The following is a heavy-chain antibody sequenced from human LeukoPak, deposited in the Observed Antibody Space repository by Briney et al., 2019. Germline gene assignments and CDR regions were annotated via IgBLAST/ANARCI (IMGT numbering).Heavy chain of an antibody. J-gene: IGHJ4*02. D-gene: IGHD4-23*01. CDR3: AKDSTRQYGGNSGLFDY. CDR2: ISWNSGSI. Sequence: GGSLRLSCAASGFTFDDYAMHWVRQDPGKGLEWVSGISWNSGSIGYADSVKGRFTISRDNAKNSLYLQMNSLRAEDTALYYCAKDSTRQYGGNSGLFDYWGQGTLVTVSS. CDR1: GFTFDDYA. V-gene: IGHV3-9*01.